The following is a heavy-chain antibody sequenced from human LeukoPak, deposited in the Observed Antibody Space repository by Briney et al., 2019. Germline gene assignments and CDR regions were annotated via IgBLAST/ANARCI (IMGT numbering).Heavy chain of an antibody. CDR3: AGAGVVVPAARPYYYYYMDV. V-gene: IGHV1-18*01. CDR2: ISAYNGNT. CDR1: GYTFTSYG. Sequence: ASVKVSCKASGYTFTSYGISWVRQAPGQGLEWMGWISAYNGNTNYAQKLQGRVTMTTDTSTSTAYMELRSLRSEDTAVYYCAGAGVVVPAARPYYYYYMDVWGKGTTVTVSS. D-gene: IGHD2-2*01. J-gene: IGHJ6*03.